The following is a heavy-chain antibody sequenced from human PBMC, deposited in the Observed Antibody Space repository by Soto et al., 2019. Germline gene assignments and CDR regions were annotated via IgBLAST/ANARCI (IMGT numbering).Heavy chain of an antibody. J-gene: IGHJ5*02. CDR2: ISYDGSKK. D-gene: IGHD6-19*01. CDR1: GFTFSHYA. Sequence: QVQLVESGGGVVQPGRSLRLSCAASGFTFSHYAMHWVRQAPGKGLEWVAIISYDGSKKYYGDSVKGRFTISRDNSKNTLYLQINSLRVEDTAAYYCARDVAGKNWFDPWGQGTQVTVSS. V-gene: IGHV3-30-3*01. CDR3: ARDVAGKNWFDP.